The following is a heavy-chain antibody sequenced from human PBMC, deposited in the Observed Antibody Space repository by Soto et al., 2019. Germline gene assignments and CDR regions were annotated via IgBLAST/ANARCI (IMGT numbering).Heavy chain of an antibody. CDR1: GGSISSSSYY. CDR3: AGSNGTVVTPYLDY. Sequence: SETLSLTCTVSGGSISSSSYYWGWIRQPPGKGLEWIGSIYYSGSTYYNPSLKSRVTISVDTSKNQFSLKLSSVTAADTAVYYCAGSNGTVVTPYLDYWGQGTLVTVSS. CDR2: IYYSGST. J-gene: IGHJ4*02. V-gene: IGHV4-39*01. D-gene: IGHD2-21*02.